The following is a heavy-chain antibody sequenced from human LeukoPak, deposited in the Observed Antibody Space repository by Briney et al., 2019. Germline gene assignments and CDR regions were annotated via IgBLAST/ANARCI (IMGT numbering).Heavy chain of an antibody. Sequence: SETLSLTCTVSGDSIGSSSYFWGWIRQPPGKGLAWIGSLYSSGSTYYNPSLKSRVTISVDTSKNQFSLKLSSVAAADTAVYYCASPTYYYDSSGYGHWFDPWGQGTLVTVSS. D-gene: IGHD3-22*01. J-gene: IGHJ5*02. V-gene: IGHV4-39*07. CDR1: GDSIGSSSYF. CDR3: ASPTYYYDSSGYGHWFDP. CDR2: LYSSGST.